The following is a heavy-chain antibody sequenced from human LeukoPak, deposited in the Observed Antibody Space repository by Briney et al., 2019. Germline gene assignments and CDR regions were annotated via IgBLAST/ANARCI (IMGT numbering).Heavy chain of an antibody. Sequence: ASVKVSCKASGYTFTSYYMHWVRQAPGQGLEWMGIINPGGGSASYAQKFQGRVTMTRDTSTSTVYMELSSLRSEDTAVYYCARADGWPPYYFDYWGQGTLVTVSS. V-gene: IGHV1-46*01. D-gene: IGHD5-24*01. CDR3: ARADGWPPYYFDY. CDR1: GYTFTSYY. CDR2: INPGGGSA. J-gene: IGHJ4*02.